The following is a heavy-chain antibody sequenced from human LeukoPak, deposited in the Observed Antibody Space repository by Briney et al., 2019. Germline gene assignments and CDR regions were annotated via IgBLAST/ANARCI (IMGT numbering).Heavy chain of an antibody. Sequence: SETLSLTCTVSGGSISSTGYYWGWIRQPPGKGLEWIGSMYYSGSTNYNPSLKSRVSISVDKSKNQFSLKLSSVTAADTAVYYCARESVWCGGDCYSRWFDPWGQGTLVTVSS. V-gene: IGHV4-39*07. D-gene: IGHD2-21*01. CDR2: MYYSGST. CDR1: GGSISSTGYY. J-gene: IGHJ5*02. CDR3: ARESVWCGGDCYSRWFDP.